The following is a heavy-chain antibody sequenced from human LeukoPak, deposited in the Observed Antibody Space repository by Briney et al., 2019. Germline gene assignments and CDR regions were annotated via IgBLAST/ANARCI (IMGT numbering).Heavy chain of an antibody. CDR3: AKDSVAVAGTSDFDY. J-gene: IGHJ4*02. D-gene: IGHD6-19*01. Sequence: PGGSLRLSCAASGFTFDDYAMHWVRHAPGKGLEWVSGISWNSGSIGYADSVKGRFTISRDNAKNSLYLQMNSLRAEDTALYYCAKDSVAVAGTSDFDYWGQGTLVTVSS. CDR1: GFTFDDYA. CDR2: ISWNSGSI. V-gene: IGHV3-9*01.